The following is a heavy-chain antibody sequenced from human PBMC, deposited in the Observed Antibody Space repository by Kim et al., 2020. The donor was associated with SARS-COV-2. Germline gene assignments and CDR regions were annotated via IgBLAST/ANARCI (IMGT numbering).Heavy chain of an antibody. CDR3: ARESNMIVVVIKD. V-gene: IGHV4-39*07. J-gene: IGHJ1*01. D-gene: IGHD3-22*01. Sequence: DASRKSRDTISVDTSKNPFSLKLSSVTAADTAVYYCARESNMIVVVIKDWGQGTLVTVSS.